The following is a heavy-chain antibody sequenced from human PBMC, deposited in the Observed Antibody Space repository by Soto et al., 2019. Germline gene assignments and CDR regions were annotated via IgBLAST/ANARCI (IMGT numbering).Heavy chain of an antibody. CDR2: INPNSGST. J-gene: IGHJ6*02. CDR1: GYTFTGYY. D-gene: IGHD6-6*01. Sequence: QVQLVQSGAEVKKPGASVKVSCKASGYTFTGYYMHWVRQAPGQGLEWMGWINPNSGSTNYAQKFQGWVTMPRVTSISTAYMELSRLTSDDTAVYYCARDLGSSGYYGMDVWGQGTTVTVSS. V-gene: IGHV1-2*04. CDR3: ARDLGSSGYYGMDV.